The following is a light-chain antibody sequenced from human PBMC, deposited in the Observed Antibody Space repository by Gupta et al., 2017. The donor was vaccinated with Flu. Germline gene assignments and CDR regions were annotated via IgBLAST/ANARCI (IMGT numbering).Light chain of an antibody. CDR3: QRYNNWPPYT. V-gene: IGKV3-15*01. Sequence: EIVMTQSPATLSVSLGERATLSCRASQGITNNLAWYQQKPGQAPRLLIYGASTRATGIPARFSGSGSGTEFTLTISSLQSEDSAVYYCQRYNNWPPYTFGQGTKLEIK. J-gene: IGKJ2*01. CDR2: GAS. CDR1: QGITNN.